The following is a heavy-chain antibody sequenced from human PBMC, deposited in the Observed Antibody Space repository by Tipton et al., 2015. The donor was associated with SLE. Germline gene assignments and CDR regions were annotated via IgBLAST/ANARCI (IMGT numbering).Heavy chain of an antibody. CDR1: GYSMSNAYY. CDR3: AKDSGTYYFDF. Sequence: TLSLTCTVSGYSMSNAYYWGWIRQPPGKGPEWIGTIYYSGSTYYNPSLKSRVTMSIDTSKNQFSLKLSSVTAADTAVYYCAKDSGTYYFDFWGQGVLVNVSS. CDR2: IYYSGST. J-gene: IGHJ4*02. V-gene: IGHV4-38-2*02. D-gene: IGHD1-26*01.